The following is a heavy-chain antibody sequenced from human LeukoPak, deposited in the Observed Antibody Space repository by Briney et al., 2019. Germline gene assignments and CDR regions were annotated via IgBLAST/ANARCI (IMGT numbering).Heavy chain of an antibody. V-gene: IGHV1-18*01. D-gene: IGHD6-19*01. CDR3: AREEYSSGWRHKAGGVRADY. Sequence: GASVKVSCKASGYTTTSYGISWVRQAPGQGLEWMGWISAYNGNTNYAQKLQGRVTMTTDTSTSTAYMELRSLRSDDTAVYYCAREEYSSGWRHKAGGVRADYWGQGTLVTVSS. CDR1: GYTTTSYG. CDR2: ISAYNGNT. J-gene: IGHJ4*02.